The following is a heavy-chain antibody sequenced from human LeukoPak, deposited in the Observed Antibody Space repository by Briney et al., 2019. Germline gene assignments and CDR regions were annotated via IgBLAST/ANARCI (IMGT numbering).Heavy chain of an antibody. V-gene: IGHV4-59*01. D-gene: IGHD2/OR15-2a*01. CDR2: IYSGGNA. CDR1: GASTSAYY. CDR3: AHSKRGGGYYFNAFAV. Sequence: SETLFLTCTVSGASTSAYYWSWIRQPPGKRLEWIGYIYSGGNAKSQLSFKSRVTISIDISGNQFSLRLTSVTAADTAVYFCAHSKRGGGYYFNAFAVWGQEALVTIPS. J-gene: IGHJ3*01.